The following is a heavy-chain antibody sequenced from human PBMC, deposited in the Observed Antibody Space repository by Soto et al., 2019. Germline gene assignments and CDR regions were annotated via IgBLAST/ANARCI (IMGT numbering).Heavy chain of an antibody. CDR3: ARAVAVAADFDY. CDR1: GYTFTKYA. Sequence: ASVKVCCKASGYTFTKYAIHWVRQAPGQRLEWMGWINAGNGNTRYSQKFQGRVTITRDTSASTAYMELSSLRSEDTALYYCARAVAVAADFDYWGQGTLVTVSS. D-gene: IGHD6-19*01. V-gene: IGHV1-3*01. CDR2: INAGNGNT. J-gene: IGHJ4*02.